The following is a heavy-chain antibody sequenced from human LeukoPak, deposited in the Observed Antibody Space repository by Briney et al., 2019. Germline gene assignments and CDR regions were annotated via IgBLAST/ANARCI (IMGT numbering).Heavy chain of an antibody. CDR2: IYYSGST. CDR3: ARHLRGEQTISGFDY. V-gene: IGHV4-59*08. CDR1: GGSISSYY. D-gene: IGHD3-16*01. Sequence: SETLSLTCTVSGGSISSYYWSWIRQPPGKGLEWIGYIYYSGSTNYNPSLRSRVTISADTYKTQFSLKLSSVTAADTAVYYCARHLRGEQTISGFDYWGQGTPVTVSS. J-gene: IGHJ4*02.